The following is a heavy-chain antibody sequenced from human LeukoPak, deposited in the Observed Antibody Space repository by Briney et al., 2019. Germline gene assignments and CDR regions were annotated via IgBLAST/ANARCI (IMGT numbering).Heavy chain of an antibody. CDR3: ARVIFGVVIIPYFDS. J-gene: IGHJ4*02. Sequence: PGGSLRLSCAASGFTFSAYWMSWVRQAPGRGLEWVANIKQDGSEKFYVDSVKGRFTISRDNAKNSLYLQMSSLRGEDTAIYYCARVIFGVVIIPYFDSWGQGILVTVSS. V-gene: IGHV3-7*01. CDR2: IKQDGSEK. D-gene: IGHD3-3*01. CDR1: GFTFSAYW.